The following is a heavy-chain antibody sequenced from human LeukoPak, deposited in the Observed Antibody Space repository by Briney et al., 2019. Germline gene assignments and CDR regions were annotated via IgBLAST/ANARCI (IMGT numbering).Heavy chain of an antibody. CDR1: GYTFASYG. D-gene: IGHD3-22*01. CDR3: ARTAGGDDSYPFDY. CDR2: MNPNSGNT. Sequence: ASVKVSCKASGYTFASYGISWVRQAPGQGLEWLGWMNPNSGNTGYEQKFQGRVTITRNTSISTAYMELSSLRSEVTAGYHCARTAGGDDSYPFDYWGQGTLVTVS. J-gene: IGHJ4*02. V-gene: IGHV1-8*03.